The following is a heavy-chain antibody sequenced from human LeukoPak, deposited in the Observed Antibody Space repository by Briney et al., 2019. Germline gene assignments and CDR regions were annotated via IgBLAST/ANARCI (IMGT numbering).Heavy chain of an antibody. J-gene: IGHJ4*02. CDR1: GFTFSSYA. CDR2: ISYDGSNK. V-gene: IGHV3-30*04. CDR3: ARVPIALLVYYFDY. D-gene: IGHD1-14*01. Sequence: GGSLRLSCAASGFTFSSYAMHWVRQAPGKGLERVAVISYDGSNKYYADSVKGRFTISRDNSKNTLYLQMNSLRAEDTAVYYCARVPIALLVYYFDYWGQGTLVTVSS.